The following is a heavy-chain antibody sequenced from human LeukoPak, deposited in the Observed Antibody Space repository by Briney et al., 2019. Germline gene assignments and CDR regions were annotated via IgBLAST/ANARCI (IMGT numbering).Heavy chain of an antibody. Sequence: SETLSLTCTVSGGSISSGGYYWSWIRQHPGKGLEWIGYIYYSGSTYYNPSLKSRVTISVDTSKNQFSLKLSSVTAADTAVYYCARASASIAVADYFDYWGQGTLVTVSS. CDR1: GGSISSGGYY. J-gene: IGHJ4*02. CDR3: ARASASIAVADYFDY. V-gene: IGHV4-31*03. D-gene: IGHD6-19*01. CDR2: IYYSGST.